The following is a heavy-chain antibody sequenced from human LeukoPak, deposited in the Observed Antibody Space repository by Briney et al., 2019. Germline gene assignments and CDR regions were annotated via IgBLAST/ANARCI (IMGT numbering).Heavy chain of an antibody. J-gene: IGHJ4*02. V-gene: IGHV1-69*13. CDR1: GGTLSSYG. CDR2: IIPIFGTA. D-gene: IGHD4-11*01. CDR3: ARGPTTVTMVDY. Sequence: ASVKVSCKASGGTLSSYGISWVRQAPGQGLEWMGGIIPIFGTANYAQKFQGRVTITADESTSTAYMELSSLRSEDTAVYYCARGPTTVTMVDYWGQGTLVTVSS.